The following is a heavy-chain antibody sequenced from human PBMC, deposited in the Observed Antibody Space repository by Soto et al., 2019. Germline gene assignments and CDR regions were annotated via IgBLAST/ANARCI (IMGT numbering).Heavy chain of an antibody. CDR3: ARWYIQATPDAFDN. CDR2: IYWDDDT. J-gene: IGHJ3*02. D-gene: IGHD6-13*01. CDR1: GFSLSTNGVA. V-gene: IGHV2-5*02. Sequence: QITLKESGPPLVKPTQTLTLTCTFSGFSLSTNGVAVGWIRQPPGKALEWLALIYWDDDTRYSPSLKSRLTITKDTPKNQVVLTMTNMDPMDTATYYCARWYIQATPDAFDNWGPGTLVTVSS.